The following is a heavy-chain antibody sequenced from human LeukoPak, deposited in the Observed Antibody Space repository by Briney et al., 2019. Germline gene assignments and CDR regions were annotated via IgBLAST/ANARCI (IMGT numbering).Heavy chain of an antibody. D-gene: IGHD1-26*01. CDR2: MYYSGST. J-gene: IGHJ6*03. V-gene: IGHV4-59*01. CDR1: GGSISSYY. Sequence: SETLSLTCTVSGGSISSYYWSWLRQPPGKGLEWIGYMYYSGSTNYNPSLKSRVNISVDTSKNQFSLKLSSVTAADTAVYYCARGRPSIVGAGYYYYYYMDVWGKGTTVTVSS. CDR3: ARGRPSIVGAGYYYYYYMDV.